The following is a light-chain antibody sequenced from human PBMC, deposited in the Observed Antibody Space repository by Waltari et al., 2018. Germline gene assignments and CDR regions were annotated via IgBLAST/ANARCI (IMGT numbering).Light chain of an antibody. Sequence: DIQMTQSPSSLSASIGDRVTINCRASQHISNSLAWFQQKPGKAPKSLIYAASTLQIGVPSKFSGSGSGTDFTLTISSLQPEDFATYYCLQYKSYPFTFGQGTNLEIK. V-gene: IGKV1-16*02. J-gene: IGKJ2*01. CDR2: AAS. CDR1: QHISNS. CDR3: LQYKSYPFT.